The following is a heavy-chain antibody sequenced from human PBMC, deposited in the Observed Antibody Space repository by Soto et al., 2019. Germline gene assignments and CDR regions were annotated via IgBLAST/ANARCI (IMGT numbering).Heavy chain of an antibody. V-gene: IGHV1-24*01. Sequence: LSEFSMHWVRQAPGKGLEWMGGYVPEDGKTIYAPKFQDRVIMTEDTSTDTASMELNSLRSEDTAVYFCATGVGWGYIFGLQYWGQGTPVTVSS. J-gene: IGHJ4*02. CDR2: YVPEDGKT. CDR3: ATGVGWGYIFGLQY. CDR1: LSEFS. D-gene: IGHD5-18*01.